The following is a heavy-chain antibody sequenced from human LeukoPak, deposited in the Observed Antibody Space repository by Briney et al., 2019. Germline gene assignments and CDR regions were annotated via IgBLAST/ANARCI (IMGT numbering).Heavy chain of an antibody. D-gene: IGHD6-13*01. V-gene: IGHV3-21*01. J-gene: IGHJ4*02. CDR3: ARTGYSSSWPHFDY. CDR1: GFTFSSYS. Sequence: GGSLRLSCAASGFTFSSYSLNWVRQAPGKGLEWASSISSSSSYIYYADSVKGRFTISRDNAKNSLYLQMNSLRAEDTAVYYCARTGYSSSWPHFDYWGQGTLVTVSS. CDR2: ISSSSSYI.